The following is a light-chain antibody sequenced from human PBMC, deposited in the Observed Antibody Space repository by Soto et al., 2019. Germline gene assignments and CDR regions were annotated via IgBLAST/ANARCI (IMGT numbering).Light chain of an antibody. Sequence: EIVMTQSPATLSVSPGEKTTLSFRASQSVSSNLAWYQQKPGQAPRLLIYGASTRATGIPARFSGSGSGTDFTLTISRLEPEDFAVYYCQQYGSSFSFGQGTRLEI. V-gene: IGKV3-15*01. J-gene: IGKJ5*01. CDR2: GAS. CDR1: QSVSSN. CDR3: QQYGSSFS.